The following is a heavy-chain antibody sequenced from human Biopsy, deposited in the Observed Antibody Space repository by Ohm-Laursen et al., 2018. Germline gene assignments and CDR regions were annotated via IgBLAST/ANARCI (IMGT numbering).Heavy chain of an antibody. D-gene: IGHD3-16*01. CDR3: AAERLPSGIGGPWLDP. V-gene: IGHV3-21*06. Sequence: SLRLSCAASGAALSGYSMTWVRQAPGKGLEWVSSITGGSNYINYADSVKGRLTISRENAKNSLYLQLDSLRVEDTAVYYCAAERLPSGIGGPWLDPWGQGTLVIVFS. CDR1: GAALSGYS. CDR2: ITGGSNYI. J-gene: IGHJ5*02.